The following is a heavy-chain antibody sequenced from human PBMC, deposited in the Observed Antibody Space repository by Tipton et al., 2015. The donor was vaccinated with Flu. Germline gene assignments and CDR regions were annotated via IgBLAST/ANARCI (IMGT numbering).Heavy chain of an antibody. Sequence: TLSLTCTVSGGSISSYHWSWIRQPPGKGLEWIGYIYYSGSTNYNPSLKSRVTISVDTSKNQFSLKLSSVTAADTAVYYCARSPKFQSSPFDYWGQGTLVTVSS. D-gene: IGHD2-21*01. CDR2: IYYSGST. CDR1: GGSISSYH. V-gene: IGHV4-59*08. J-gene: IGHJ4*02. CDR3: ARSPKFQSSPFDY.